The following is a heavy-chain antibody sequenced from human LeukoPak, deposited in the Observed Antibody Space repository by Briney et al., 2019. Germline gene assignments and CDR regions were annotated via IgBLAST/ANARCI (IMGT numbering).Heavy chain of an antibody. D-gene: IGHD3-10*01. CDR2: IIPIFGTA. J-gene: IGHJ5*02. Sequence: GASVKVSCKASGGTFSSYAISWVRQAPGQGLEWMGGIIPIFGTANYAQKFQGRVTITADESTSTAYMELSSLRSEDTAVYYCARVVELWFGEFNWFDPWGQETLVTVSS. V-gene: IGHV1-69*13. CDR3: ARVVELWFGEFNWFDP. CDR1: GGTFSSYA.